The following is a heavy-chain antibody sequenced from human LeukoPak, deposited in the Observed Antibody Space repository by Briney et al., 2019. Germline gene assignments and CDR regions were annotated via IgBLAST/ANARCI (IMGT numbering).Heavy chain of an antibody. CDR2: ISAYNGNT. D-gene: IGHD4-11*01. CDR1: GYTFTSYG. CDR3: ARDWYDYSNYGELYYFDY. V-gene: IGHV1-18*01. Sequence: ASVKVSCKASGYTFTSYGISWVRQAPGQGLEWMGWISAYNGNTNYAQKLQGRVTMTTDTSMSTAYMELRSLRSDDTAVYYCARDWYDYSNYGELYYFDYWGQGTLVTVSS. J-gene: IGHJ4*02.